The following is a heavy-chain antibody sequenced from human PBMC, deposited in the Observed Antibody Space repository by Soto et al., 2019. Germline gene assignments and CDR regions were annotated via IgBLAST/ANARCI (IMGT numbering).Heavy chain of an antibody. CDR3: ARATLKRDTWNYHRGGFLYGLDV. J-gene: IGHJ6*02. CDR2: TYYRSKWYN. D-gene: IGHD1-7*01. Sequence: SQTLSLPCAISGDSVSSNSSAWNWIRPSPSRGLEWLGRTYYRSKWYNDYAVSVKSRITINPDTSKNQFPLQLNSVTPEDTAVYYCARATLKRDTWNYHRGGFLYGLDVRGQGTTVTVSS. CDR1: GDSVSSNSSA. V-gene: IGHV6-1*01.